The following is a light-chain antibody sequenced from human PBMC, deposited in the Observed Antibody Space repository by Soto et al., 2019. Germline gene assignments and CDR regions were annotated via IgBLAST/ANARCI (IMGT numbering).Light chain of an antibody. J-gene: IGKJ1*01. Sequence: EMVLTQSPGTLSLSPGERSTLSCRASQSVSFNLAWYQQKPGQAPRLLIYGASSRATGIPDRFSGSGSGTDFTLTISRLEPEDFAVYYCQQYGSSPRTFGQGTKVDIK. CDR1: QSVSFN. V-gene: IGKV3-20*01. CDR2: GAS. CDR3: QQYGSSPRT.